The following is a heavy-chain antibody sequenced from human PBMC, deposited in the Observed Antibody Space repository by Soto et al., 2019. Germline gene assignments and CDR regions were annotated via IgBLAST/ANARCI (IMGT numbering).Heavy chain of an antibody. CDR1: GFNFNSYS. J-gene: IGHJ4*01. CDR3: ARDLMNSRWSYYFDS. Sequence: EVQLVESGGGLVHSGGSLRLSCVASGFNFNSYSMNWVRQAPGKGLEWISYISSKDGTTRYADSVKGRFTISRDNGKNSLFLQMNSLGAEDTAVYYCARDLMNSRWSYYFDSWGQGTLVTVSS. CDR2: ISSKDGTT. V-gene: IGHV3-48*01. D-gene: IGHD2-15*01.